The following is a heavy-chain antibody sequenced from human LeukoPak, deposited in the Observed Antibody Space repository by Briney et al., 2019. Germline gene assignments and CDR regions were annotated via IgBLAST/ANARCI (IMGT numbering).Heavy chain of an antibody. Sequence: GGSLRLSCAASGFTFSDYYMSWIRQAPGKGLEWVSYISSSSSYTNYADSVKGRFTISRDNAKNSLYLQMNSLRAEDTAVYYCARNYGSGRGYYYGMDVWGKGTTVTVSS. D-gene: IGHD3-10*01. CDR1: GFTFSDYY. CDR2: ISSSSSYT. CDR3: ARNYGSGRGYYYGMDV. V-gene: IGHV3-11*06. J-gene: IGHJ6*04.